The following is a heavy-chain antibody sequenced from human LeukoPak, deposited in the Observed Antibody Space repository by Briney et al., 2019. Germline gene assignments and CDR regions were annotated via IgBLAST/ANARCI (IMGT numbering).Heavy chain of an antibody. CDR3: AKEPDP. Sequence: PSETLSLTCTVSGGSINNYYWSWMRQPAGKGLEWIGRIFTDGGATYNPSLKSRVTMSVDTSKNQFSLKLNSVTAADTAVYYCAKEPDPWGQGTLVTVSS. CDR2: IFTDGGA. J-gene: IGHJ5*02. CDR1: GGSINNYY. V-gene: IGHV4-4*07.